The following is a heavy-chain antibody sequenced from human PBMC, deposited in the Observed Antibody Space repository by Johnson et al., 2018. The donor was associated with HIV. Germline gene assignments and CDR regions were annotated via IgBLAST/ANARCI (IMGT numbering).Heavy chain of an antibody. CDR3: ARDGYYDRSGYWGLDAFHI. J-gene: IGHJ3*02. CDR1: GFAFSGYA. D-gene: IGHD3-22*01. CDR2: ISSNGGGT. V-gene: IGHV3-64*01. Sequence: VQLVESGGGLVQPGGSLRLSCTASGFAFSGYAMHWVRQAPGKGLEYVSSISSNGGGTYYANSVRGRFTISRDNSKNTLYLQMGSLRVEDMAVYYCARDGYYDRSGYWGLDAFHIWGQGTMVTVSS.